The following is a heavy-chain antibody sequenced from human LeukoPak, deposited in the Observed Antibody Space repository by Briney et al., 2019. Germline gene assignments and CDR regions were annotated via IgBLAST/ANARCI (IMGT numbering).Heavy chain of an antibody. CDR2: INSEGSST. CDR1: GFTFSSYW. J-gene: IGHJ3*02. Sequence: TGGSLRLSCAASGFTFSSYWMHWVCQAPGKGLVWVTCINSEGSSTSYAASVKGRFTMSRDNAKNTLYLQMNSLRAEDTAVYYCARGSFYALGIWGQGTMVTVSS. D-gene: IGHD2/OR15-2a*01. V-gene: IGHV3-74*01. CDR3: ARGSFYALGI.